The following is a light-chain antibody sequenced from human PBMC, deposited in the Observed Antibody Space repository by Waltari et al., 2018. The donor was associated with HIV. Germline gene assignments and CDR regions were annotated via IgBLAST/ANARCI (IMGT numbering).Light chain of an antibody. Sequence: DVVMTQSPLSLPVTLGQPASISCRSSQSLVYRDGNTYLIWFQQRPGHPPRRLIYKVSNRDSGVPDRFSGSGSGTDFTLKISRVEAEDVGVYYCMQGTHWPYTFGQGTKLKIK. CDR3: MQGTHWPYT. J-gene: IGKJ2*01. CDR1: QSLVYRDGNTY. V-gene: IGKV2-30*01. CDR2: KVS.